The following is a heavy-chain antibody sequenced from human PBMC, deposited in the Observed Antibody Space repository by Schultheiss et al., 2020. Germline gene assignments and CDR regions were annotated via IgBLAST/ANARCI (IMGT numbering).Heavy chain of an antibody. CDR3: ARDPLHSSSWYYFDY. CDR2: ISGSGGST. CDR1: GFTFSSYA. J-gene: IGHJ4*02. V-gene: IGHV3-23*01. Sequence: GGSLRLSCAASGFTFSSYAMSWVRQAPGKGLEWVSAISGSGGSTYYADSVKGRFTISRDNSKNTLYLQMNSLRAEDTAVYYCARDPLHSSSWYYFDYWGQGTLVTVSS. D-gene: IGHD6-13*01.